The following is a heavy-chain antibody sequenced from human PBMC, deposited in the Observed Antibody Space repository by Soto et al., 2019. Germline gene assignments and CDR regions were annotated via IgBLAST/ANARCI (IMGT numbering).Heavy chain of an antibody. Sequence: SETRSLTCTVSGGSISSSSYYWGWIRQPPGKGLEWIGSIYYSGSTYYNPSLKSRVTISVDTSKNQFSLKLSSVTAADTAVYYCARNNYDKDGYYFVYWGQGTLVTVSS. D-gene: IGHD3-22*01. J-gene: IGHJ4*02. CDR3: ARNNYDKDGYYFVY. CDR1: GGSISSSSYY. V-gene: IGHV4-39*01. CDR2: IYYSGST.